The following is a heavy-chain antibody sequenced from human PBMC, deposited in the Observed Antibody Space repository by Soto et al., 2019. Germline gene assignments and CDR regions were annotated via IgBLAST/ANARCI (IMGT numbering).Heavy chain of an antibody. CDR2: ISGSGGST. D-gene: IGHD6-6*01. CDR3: AKDSGGIAARPGPFDY. J-gene: IGHJ4*02. V-gene: IGHV3-23*01. Sequence: GKGLEWVSAISGSGGSTYYADSVKGRFTISRDNSKNTLYLQMNSLRAEDTAVYYCAKDSGGIAARPGPFDYWGQGTLVTVSS.